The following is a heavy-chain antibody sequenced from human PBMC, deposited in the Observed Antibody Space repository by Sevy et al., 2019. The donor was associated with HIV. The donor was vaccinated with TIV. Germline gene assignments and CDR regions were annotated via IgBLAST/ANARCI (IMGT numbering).Heavy chain of an antibody. CDR2: IRSGDDTI. J-gene: IGHJ4*02. CDR3: AKDRWDTTSPSRALDF. Sequence: GGSLRLSCAASGFTLSNCNMNWVRQAPGKGLEWISYIRSGDDTIYYAQSVKGRFTFSRYNAKNSLYLQMDSLTDEDTAVYYCAKDRWDTTSPSRALDFWGQGTLVTVSS. D-gene: IGHD1-26*01. V-gene: IGHV3-48*02. CDR1: GFTLSNCN.